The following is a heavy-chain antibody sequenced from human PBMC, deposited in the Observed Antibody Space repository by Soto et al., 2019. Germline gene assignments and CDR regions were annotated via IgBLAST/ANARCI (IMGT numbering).Heavy chain of an antibody. D-gene: IGHD3-10*01. CDR2: ISGSGENT. CDR3: ANDYGVRGIMTNIVDS. CDR1: GFTFNNYD. Sequence: EVQLLESGGGLVQPGGSRRISCTASGFTFNNYDMAWVRHAPGKGLEWVSGISGSGENTNYAASVKGRFTISRDKSTNTLYLQTKRLRAADTALYDCANDYGVRGIMTNIVDSWGPGNLVTVSS. J-gene: IGHJ4*02. V-gene: IGHV3-23*01.